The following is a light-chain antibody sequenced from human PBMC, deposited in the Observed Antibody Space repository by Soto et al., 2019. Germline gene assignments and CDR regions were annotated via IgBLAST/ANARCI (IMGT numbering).Light chain of an antibody. V-gene: IGLV2-23*02. CDR1: SSDVGSYNL. J-gene: IGLJ3*02. Sequence: QSVLTQPASVSGSPGQSITISCTGTSSDVGSYNLVSWYQQHPGKAPKLMIYEVSKRPSGVSNRVSGSKSGNTASLTSSGLQAEDEADYYCCSYAGSSTWVFGGGTKLTVL. CDR2: EVS. CDR3: CSYAGSSTWV.